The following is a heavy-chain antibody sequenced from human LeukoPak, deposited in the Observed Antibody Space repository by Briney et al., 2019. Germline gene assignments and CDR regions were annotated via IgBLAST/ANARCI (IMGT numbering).Heavy chain of an antibody. Sequence: GGSLRLSCAASGFTFSTYWMHWVRQAPGKGLVWVSRTNSDGSSTSYADSVKGRFTISRDNAKNTLYMQMNSLRAEDTAVYYCAREAAGTFDYWGQGTLVTVSS. CDR1: GFTFSTYW. V-gene: IGHV3-74*01. CDR2: TNSDGSST. CDR3: AREAAGTFDY. J-gene: IGHJ4*02. D-gene: IGHD6-13*01.